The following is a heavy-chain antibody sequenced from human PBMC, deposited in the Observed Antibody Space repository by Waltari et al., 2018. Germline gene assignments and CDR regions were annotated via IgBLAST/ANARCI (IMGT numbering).Heavy chain of an antibody. V-gene: IGHV4-39*07. CDR2: IYYSGGT. Sequence: QLQLQESGPGLVKPSETLSLTCTVSGGSISSSSYYWGWIRQPPGKGLEWIGSIYYSGGTSYNPSLKSRVTISVDTSKNQFSLKLSSVTAADTAVYYCARASSHNPAPPRSDWFDPWGQGTLVTVSS. CDR1: GGSISSSSYY. J-gene: IGHJ5*02. D-gene: IGHD3-3*01. CDR3: ARASSHNPAPPRSDWFDP.